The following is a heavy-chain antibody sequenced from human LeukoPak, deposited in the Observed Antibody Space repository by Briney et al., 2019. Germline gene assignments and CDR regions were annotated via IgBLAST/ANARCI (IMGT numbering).Heavy chain of an antibody. CDR2: ISGSGGGT. Sequence: GGSLRLSCAASGFTFSTYAMSWVRQAPGKGLEWVSTISGSGGGTYFADSVRGRFTISRDNSKNTLYLQMNNLRAEDTAVYYCAELGITMIGGVWGKGTTVTISS. CDR1: GFTFSTYA. V-gene: IGHV3-23*01. D-gene: IGHD3-10*02. CDR3: AELGITMIGGV. J-gene: IGHJ6*04.